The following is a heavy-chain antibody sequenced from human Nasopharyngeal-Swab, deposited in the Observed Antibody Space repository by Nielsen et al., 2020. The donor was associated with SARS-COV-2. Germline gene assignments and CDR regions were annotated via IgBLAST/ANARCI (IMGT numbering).Heavy chain of an antibody. CDR3: ARGYCSSTSCYYFDY. CDR1: GYTFTSYG. D-gene: IGHD2-2*01. J-gene: IGHJ4*02. Sequence: ASVKVSCKASGYTFTSYGISWVRQAPGQGLEWMGWISAYNGNTNYAQKLQGRVTMTTDISTSTAYMELRSLRSDDTAVYYCARGYCSSTSCYYFDYWGQGTLVTVSS. V-gene: IGHV1-18*04. CDR2: ISAYNGNT.